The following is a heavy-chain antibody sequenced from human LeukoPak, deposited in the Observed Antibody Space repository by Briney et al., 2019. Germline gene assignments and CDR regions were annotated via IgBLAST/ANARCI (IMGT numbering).Heavy chain of an antibody. CDR2: IYTSGST. CDR1: GGSISSYY. V-gene: IGHV4-4*07. D-gene: IGHD1-26*01. J-gene: IGHJ4*02. CDR3: ARDKYSGSYFDY. Sequence: SETLSLTCTVSGGSISSYYWSWIRQPAGKGLGWIGRIYTSGSTNYNPSLKSRVTMSVDTSKNQFSLKLSSVTAADTAVYYCARDKYSGSYFDYWGQGTLVTVSS.